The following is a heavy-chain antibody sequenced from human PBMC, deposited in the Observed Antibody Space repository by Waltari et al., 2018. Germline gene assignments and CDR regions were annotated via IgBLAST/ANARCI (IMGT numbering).Heavy chain of an antibody. CDR2: IIPIFGTA. CDR3: AREEYSSSSASPGFDY. D-gene: IGHD6-6*01. Sequence: HVQLVQSGAVVKKPGSSVKVSCKASGGTFRSYAIRWVRQGPGQGLEWMGGIIPIFGTANYAQKFQGRVTITADESTRTAYMELSSLRSEDTAVYYCAREEYSSSSASPGFDYWGQGTLVTVSS. CDR1: GGTFRSYA. J-gene: IGHJ4*02. V-gene: IGHV1-69*01.